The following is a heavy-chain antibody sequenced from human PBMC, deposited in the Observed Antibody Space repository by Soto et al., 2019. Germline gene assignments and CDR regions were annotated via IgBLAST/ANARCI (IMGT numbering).Heavy chain of an antibody. V-gene: IGHV4-38-2*01. CDR1: GNSISSGYY. Sequence: SETLSLTCAVSGNSISSGYYWGWIRQPPGKGLEWIGSIYHSGSTYYNPSLKSRVTISVDTSKNQFSLKLSSVTAADTAVYYCASGVSAGAGMDVWGQGTTVTVSS. CDR2: IYHSGST. D-gene: IGHD2-8*01. J-gene: IGHJ6*02. CDR3: ASGVSAGAGMDV.